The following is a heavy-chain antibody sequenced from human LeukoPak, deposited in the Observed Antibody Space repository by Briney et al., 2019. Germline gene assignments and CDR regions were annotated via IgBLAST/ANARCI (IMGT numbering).Heavy chain of an antibody. CDR3: ARSTAGFDH. J-gene: IGHJ4*02. D-gene: IGHD6-19*01. CDR2: IKQDGSEK. CDR1: GFTFSNYW. Sequence: GSLRLSCAASGFTFSNYWMSWVRPAPGKGLEWVANIKQDGSEKYYVDSVKGRFTISRDNAKNSLFLQMNSLRAVDTAVYYCARSTAGFDHWGPGTLVTVSS. V-gene: IGHV3-7*01.